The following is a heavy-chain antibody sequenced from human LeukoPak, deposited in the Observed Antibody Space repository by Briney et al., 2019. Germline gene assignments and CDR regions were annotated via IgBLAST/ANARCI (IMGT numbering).Heavy chain of an antibody. CDR3: ATTTVTNNWFDP. CDR1: GYTFTGYY. J-gene: IGHJ5*02. V-gene: IGHV1-2*02. CDR2: INPNTGGT. D-gene: IGHD4-11*01. Sequence: ASVKVSCEASGYTFTGYYIHWVRQAPGQGLEWMGWINPNTGGTNYAQKFQGRVTMTRDTSIRTDYMELSRLRSDDTAVFYCATTTVTNNWFDPWGQGTLVTVSS.